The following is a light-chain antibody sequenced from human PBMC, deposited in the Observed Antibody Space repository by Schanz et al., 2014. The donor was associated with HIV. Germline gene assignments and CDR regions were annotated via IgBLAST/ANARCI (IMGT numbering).Light chain of an antibody. J-gene: IGKJ1*01. CDR1: QGISNY. CDR2: SAS. CDR3: QQWRT. V-gene: IGKV1-27*01. Sequence: DILMTQSPASLSASVGDRVTFTCRASQGISNYLAWFQQKPRKVPKLLIYSASTLQSGVPSRFSGSGSGTEFTLTISSLQPDDFATYYCQQWRTFGQGTKVEIK.